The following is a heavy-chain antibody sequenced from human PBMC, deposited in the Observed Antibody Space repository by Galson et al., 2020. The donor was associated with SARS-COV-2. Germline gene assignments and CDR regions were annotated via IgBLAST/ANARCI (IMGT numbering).Heavy chain of an antibody. CDR1: GFTFSSYS. J-gene: IGHJ5*02. Sequence: NSGGSLRLSCAASGFTFSSYSMNWVRQAPGKGLEWVSSISSSSSYIYYADSVKGRFTISRDNAKNSLYLQMNSLRAEDTAVYYCARDGYSSGWYGGWFDPWGQGTLVTVSS. V-gene: IGHV3-21*01. CDR3: ARDGYSSGWYGGWFDP. D-gene: IGHD6-19*01. CDR2: ISSSSSYI.